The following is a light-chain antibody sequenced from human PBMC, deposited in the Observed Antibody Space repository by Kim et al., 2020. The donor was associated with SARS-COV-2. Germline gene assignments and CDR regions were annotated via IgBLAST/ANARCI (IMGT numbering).Light chain of an antibody. CDR2: DVS. V-gene: IGLV2-14*03. Sequence: GHSIPHPCTGTSSDVGGYNYVSWYQQHPGKAPKLMIYDVSNRPSGVSNRFSGSKSGNTASLTISGLQAEDEADYYCSSYTSSSLYVFGTGTKVTVL. J-gene: IGLJ1*01. CDR3: SSYTSSSLYV. CDR1: SSDVGGYNY.